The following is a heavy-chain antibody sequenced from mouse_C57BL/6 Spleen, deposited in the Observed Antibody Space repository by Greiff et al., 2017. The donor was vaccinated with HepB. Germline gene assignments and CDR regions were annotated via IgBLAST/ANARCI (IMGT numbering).Heavy chain of an antibody. Sequence: EVMLVESGGGLVKPGGSLKLSCAASGFTFSSYAMSWVRQTPEKRLEWVATISDGGSYTYYPDNVKGRFTISRDNAKNNLYLQMSHLKSEDTAMYYCAREGAVTDGYYFDYWGQGTTLTVSS. J-gene: IGHJ2*01. CDR3: AREGAVTDGYYFDY. CDR1: GFTFSSYA. D-gene: IGHD2-2*01. CDR2: ISDGGSYT. V-gene: IGHV5-4*01.